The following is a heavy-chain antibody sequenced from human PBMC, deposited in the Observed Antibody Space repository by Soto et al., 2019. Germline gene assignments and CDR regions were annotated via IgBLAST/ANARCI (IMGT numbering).Heavy chain of an antibody. Sequence: ASVKVSCKASGYTFTGYYMHWVRQAPGQGLEWMGWINPNSGGTNYAQKFQGWVTMTRDTSISTAYMELSRLRSDDTAVYYCARSPYDFWSGYDGYFDYWGQGTLVTVSS. CDR1: GYTFTGYY. J-gene: IGHJ4*02. D-gene: IGHD3-3*01. V-gene: IGHV1-2*04. CDR2: INPNSGGT. CDR3: ARSPYDFWSGYDGYFDY.